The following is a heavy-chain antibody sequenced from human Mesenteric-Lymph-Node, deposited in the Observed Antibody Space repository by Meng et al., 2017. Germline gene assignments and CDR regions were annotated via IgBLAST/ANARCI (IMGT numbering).Heavy chain of an antibody. Sequence: QVPLQESGPGLVQPSGTLSLTCAGYGGSISSSTWWSWVRQPPGKGLEWIGYIHHSGSAYYNPSLKSRVSISVDTSKNQFSLNLNSMTAADTAVYYCAREADTSRTGLGYWGQGTLVTVSS. CDR3: AREADTSRTGLGY. CDR1: GGSISSSTW. J-gene: IGHJ4*02. CDR2: IHHSGSA. V-gene: IGHV4-4*02. D-gene: IGHD6-13*01.